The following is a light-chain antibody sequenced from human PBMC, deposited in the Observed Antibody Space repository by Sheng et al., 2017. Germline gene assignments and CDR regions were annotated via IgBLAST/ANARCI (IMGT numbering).Light chain of an antibody. Sequence: QSVLTQSPSVSGTPGQRVTISCSGSSSNIGSNYVFWYQQLPGTSPKLLIYRDNQRPSGVPDRFSGSKSDTSASLAISGLRSEDEADYYCAAWDDNLSGVFGGGTKLTVL. CDR2: RDN. CDR1: SSNIGSNY. V-gene: IGLV1-47*01. CDR3: AAWDDNLSGV. J-gene: IGLJ3*02.